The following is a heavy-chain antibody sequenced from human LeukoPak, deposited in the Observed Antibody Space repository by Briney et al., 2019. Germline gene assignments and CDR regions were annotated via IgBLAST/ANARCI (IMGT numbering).Heavy chain of an antibody. CDR3: ARGDYYDSSGYYQYTYYLDY. D-gene: IGHD3-22*01. V-gene: IGHV4-34*01. Sequence: PSETLSLTCAVYGGSFSGYYWSWIRQPPGKGLEWIGEINHSGSTNYNPSLKSRVTISVDTSKNQFSLKLSSVTAADTAVYYCARGDYYDSSGYYQYTYYLDYWGQGTLVTVSS. J-gene: IGHJ4*02. CDR2: INHSGST. CDR1: GGSFSGYY.